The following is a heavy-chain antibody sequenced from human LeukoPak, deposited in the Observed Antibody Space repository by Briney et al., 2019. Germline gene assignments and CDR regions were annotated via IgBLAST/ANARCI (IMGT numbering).Heavy chain of an antibody. J-gene: IGHJ6*02. CDR1: GLTFSSYE. D-gene: IGHD3/OR15-3a*01. Sequence: PGGSLRLSCVASGLTFSSYEIDGVRQAPGKGLEWVSYISTSGDTIYYADSVKGRFTISRDNAKNSAYLQMNSLRAEDTAVYYCADLWTNGWDVWGQGTTVSVSS. V-gene: IGHV3-48*03. CDR2: ISTSGDTI. CDR3: ADLWTNGWDV.